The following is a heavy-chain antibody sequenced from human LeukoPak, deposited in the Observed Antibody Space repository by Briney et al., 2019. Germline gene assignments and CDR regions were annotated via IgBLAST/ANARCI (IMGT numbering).Heavy chain of an antibody. CDR2: ISGSGGST. V-gene: IGHV3-23*01. CDR3: AKDIPGHYDISGYCYDY. CDR1: GFTFSSYA. J-gene: IGHJ4*02. Sequence: PGGSLRLFCAASGFTFSSYAMSWVRQAPGKGLAWVSAISGSGGSTYYADSVKRRFTISRDNSKNTLYLQMNSLRAEDTDVYYCAKDIPGHYDISGYCYDYWGQGTLVTVSS. D-gene: IGHD3-22*01.